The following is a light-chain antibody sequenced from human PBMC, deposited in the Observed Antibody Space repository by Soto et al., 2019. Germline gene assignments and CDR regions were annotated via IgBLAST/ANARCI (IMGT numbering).Light chain of an antibody. CDR2: EVS. J-gene: IGLJ1*01. Sequence: LTQPASVSGSPGQSITISCTGTSSDVGGYNYVSWYQQHPGKAPKLMIYEVSNRPSGVSNRFSGSKSGNTASLTISGLQAEDEADYYCSSYTSSSTLGVFGTGTKVTV. CDR3: SSYTSSSTLGV. V-gene: IGLV2-14*01. CDR1: SSDVGGYNY.